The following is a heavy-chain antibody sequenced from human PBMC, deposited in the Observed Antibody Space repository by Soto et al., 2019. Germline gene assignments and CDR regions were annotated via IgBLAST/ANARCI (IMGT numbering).Heavy chain of an antibody. CDR3: AGGRYDDFWSAYFGEGWFDP. V-gene: IGHV1-8*01. Sequence: QVQLVQSGAEVKKPGASVKVSCKASGYTFTSYDINWVRQATGQGLEWMGWMNPNSGNTGYAQKFQGRVTMTRNTSIRTAYMELSSLRSEDTGVYYWAGGRYDDFWSAYFGEGWFDPWGQGTLVTVSS. D-gene: IGHD3-3*01. J-gene: IGHJ5*02. CDR1: GYTFTSYD. CDR2: MNPNSGNT.